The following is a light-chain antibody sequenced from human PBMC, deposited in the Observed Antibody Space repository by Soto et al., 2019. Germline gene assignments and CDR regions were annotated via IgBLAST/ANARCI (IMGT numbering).Light chain of an antibody. Sequence: EIVMTQSPATLSVSPGERATLSCRASQSVSSNLAWYQQKPGQAPRLLIYGASTSSTGISTRLSGSGSGTEFTLTISSLQPEDVAVYYCQQYNNWPPYTFGQGTKLEIK. CDR1: QSVSSN. J-gene: IGKJ2*01. CDR3: QQYNNWPPYT. CDR2: GAS. V-gene: IGKV3-15*01.